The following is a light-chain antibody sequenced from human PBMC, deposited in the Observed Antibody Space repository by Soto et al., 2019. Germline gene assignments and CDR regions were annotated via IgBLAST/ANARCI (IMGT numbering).Light chain of an antibody. CDR1: QSVSIN. J-gene: IGKJ1*01. Sequence: EVVMTQSPATLSVSPGERATLSCRASQSVSINLAWYQQKPGQAPRLLIYGAYTRATGVPARFSGSGSGTEFTLTISSLQSEDFAVYYCQHYNSWPPWTFGQGTKVEIK. CDR3: QHYNSWPPWT. V-gene: IGKV3-15*01. CDR2: GAY.